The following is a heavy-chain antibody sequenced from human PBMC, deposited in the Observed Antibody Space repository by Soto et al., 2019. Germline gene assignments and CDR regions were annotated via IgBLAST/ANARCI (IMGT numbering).Heavy chain of an antibody. CDR2: ISYDGSNK. J-gene: IGHJ4*02. V-gene: IGHV3-30-3*01. Sequence: QVQLVESGGGVVQPGRSLRLSCAASGFTFSSYAMHWVRQAPGKGLEWVAVISYDGSNKYYADSVKGRFTISRDNYKYTLYLQMNSLRAEDTAVYYFVRDGQRECLSQQLGPYRYFDYWGQGTLVTASS. CDR1: GFTFSSYA. CDR3: VRDGQRECLSQQLGPYRYFDY. D-gene: IGHD6-6*01.